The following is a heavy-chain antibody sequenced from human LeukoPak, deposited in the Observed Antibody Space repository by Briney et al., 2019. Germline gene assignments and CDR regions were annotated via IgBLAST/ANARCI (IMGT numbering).Heavy chain of an antibody. V-gene: IGHV3-15*01. D-gene: IGHD1-1*01. CDR1: GFTFSNAW. CDR3: AKASNTWNYFDY. CDR2: IKSKTEVGTT. Sequence: GGSLRLSCAASGFTFSNAWMSWVRQAPGKGLEWVGRIKSKTEVGTTDYAAPVKCRFTISKDDSKNTLYLQMRSLRAEDTAIYYCAKASNTWNYFDYWGQGTLVTVSS. J-gene: IGHJ4*02.